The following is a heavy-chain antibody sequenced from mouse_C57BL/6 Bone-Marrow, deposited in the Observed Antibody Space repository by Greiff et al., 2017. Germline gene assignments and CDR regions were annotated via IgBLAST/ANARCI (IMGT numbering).Heavy chain of an antibody. CDR1: GFSINSDCY. CDR3: ARDHYYGSRGGWYFDV. V-gene: IGHV3-3*01. CDR2: TFYSGIT. Sequence: DVKLQESGPSLVRPSQTLSLTCTVTGFSINSDCYWIWIRQFPGNKLEYIGYTFYSGITYYNPSLESRTYITRDTSKNQFSLKLSSVTTEDTATYYCARDHYYGSRGGWYFDVWGTGTTVTVSS. D-gene: IGHD1-1*01. J-gene: IGHJ1*03.